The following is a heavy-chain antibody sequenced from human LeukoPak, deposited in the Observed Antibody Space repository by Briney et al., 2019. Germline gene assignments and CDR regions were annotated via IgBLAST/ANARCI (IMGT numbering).Heavy chain of an antibody. CDR3: AREKGKGNLPRPSDY. D-gene: IGHD6-6*01. CDR2: ITTSSTYI. Sequence: AGGSLRLSCAASGFTFSSYSMSWVRQAPGKGLEWVSSITTSSTYISYADSVKGRFTISRDNAKNSLYLQMNSLRAEDTAVYYCAREKGKGNLPRPSDYWGQGTLVTVSS. CDR1: GFTFSSYS. J-gene: IGHJ4*02. V-gene: IGHV3-21*01.